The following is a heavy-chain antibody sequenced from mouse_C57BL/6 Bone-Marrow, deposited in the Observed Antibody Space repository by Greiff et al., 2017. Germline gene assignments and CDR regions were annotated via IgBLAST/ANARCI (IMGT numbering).Heavy chain of an antibody. D-gene: IGHD1-1*01. V-gene: IGHV1-85*01. Sequence: QVQLKQSGPELVKPGASVKLSCKASGYTFTSYDINWVKQRPGRGLEWIGWIYPRDGSTKYNEKFKGKATLTVDTSSSTAYMELHSLTSEDSAVYFCARLEFDGSSGDWCFDVWGTGTTVTLSS. CDR1: GYTFTSYD. CDR2: IYPRDGST. CDR3: ARLEFDGSSGDWCFDV. J-gene: IGHJ1*03.